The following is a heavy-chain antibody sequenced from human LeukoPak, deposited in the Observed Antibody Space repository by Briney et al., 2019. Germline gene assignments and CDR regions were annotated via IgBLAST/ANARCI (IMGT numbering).Heavy chain of an antibody. CDR2: MSYTGST. Sequence: SETLSLTCTVSGDSATDYCWSWVRQPPTKGLEWIAYMSYTGSTNYNPSLKSRVTISVDTSKNQFSLKLSSVTAADTAVYYCARGTGSGSVSEYFDYWGQGTLVTVSS. CDR1: GDSATDYC. CDR3: ARGTGSGSVSEYFDY. J-gene: IGHJ4*02. V-gene: IGHV4-59*02. D-gene: IGHD3-22*01.